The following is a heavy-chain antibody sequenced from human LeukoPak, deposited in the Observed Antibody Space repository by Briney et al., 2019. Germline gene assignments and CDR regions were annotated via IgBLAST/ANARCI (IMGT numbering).Heavy chain of an antibody. J-gene: IGHJ5*02. CDR1: GFTFSSYG. CDR2: ISGSGGST. D-gene: IGHD3-10*01. V-gene: IGHV3-23*01. CDR3: AKDRVLLWFGELSGTNWFDP. Sequence: GGSLRLSCAASGFTFSSYGMSWVRQAPGKGLEWVSAISGSGGSTYYADSVKGRFTISRDNSKNTLYLQMNSLRAEDTAVYYCAKDRVLLWFGELSGTNWFDPWGQGTLVTVSS.